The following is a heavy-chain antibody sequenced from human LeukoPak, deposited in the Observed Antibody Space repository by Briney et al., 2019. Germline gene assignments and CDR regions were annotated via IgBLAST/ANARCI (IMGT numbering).Heavy chain of an antibody. CDR1: GFCFSTYA. CDR2: ISGSGDNNDNT. J-gene: IGHJ4*02. CDR3: AKSGSTSWYLDY. V-gene: IGHV3-23*01. Sequence: GGSLRLSCAASGFCFSTYAMSWVRQAPGKGLEWVSAISGSGDNNDNTYYADSVKGQFTISRDNSKNTLYLQMSSLRAEDAAVYYCAKSGSTSWYLDYWGQGTLVTVSS. D-gene: IGHD6-13*01.